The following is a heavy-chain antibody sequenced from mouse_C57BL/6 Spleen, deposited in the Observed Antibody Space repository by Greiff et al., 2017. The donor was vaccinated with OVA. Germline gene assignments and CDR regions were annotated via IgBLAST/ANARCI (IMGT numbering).Heavy chain of an antibody. J-gene: IGHJ4*01. CDR2: INPNNGGT. Sequence: EVQLQQSGPELVKPGASVKISCKASGYTFTDYYMNWVKQSHGKSLEWIGDINPNNGGTSYNQKFKGKATLTVDKSSSTAYMELRSLTSEDSAVYYCAREGYYGSSAMDYWGQGTSVTVSS. CDR3: AREGYYGSSAMDY. V-gene: IGHV1-26*01. D-gene: IGHD1-1*01. CDR1: GYTFTDYY.